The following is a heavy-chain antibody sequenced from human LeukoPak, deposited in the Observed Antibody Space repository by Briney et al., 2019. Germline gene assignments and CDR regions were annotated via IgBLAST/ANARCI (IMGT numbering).Heavy chain of an antibody. Sequence: SVKVSCKASGGTFSTYAISWVRQAPGQGLEWMGGIIPISGSAKYTQKFQGRVTITTDESTNTAYMELRSLRSEDTAVYYCARDGGRWLQSGSISAFDIWGQGTMVTVSS. V-gene: IGHV1-69*05. CDR2: IIPISGSA. J-gene: IGHJ3*02. CDR3: ARDGGRWLQSGSISAFDI. D-gene: IGHD5-24*01. CDR1: GGTFSTYA.